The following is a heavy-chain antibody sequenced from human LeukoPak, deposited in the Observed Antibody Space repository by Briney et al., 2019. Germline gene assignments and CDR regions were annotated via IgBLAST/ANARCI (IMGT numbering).Heavy chain of an antibody. V-gene: IGHV1-2*02. CDR2: INPSGGST. J-gene: IGHJ4*02. CDR3: ARAFEWELPTSFDY. Sequence: ASVKVSCKASGYTFTSYYMHWVRQAPGQGLEWMGIINPSGGSTNYAQKFQGRVTMTRDTSISTAYMELSRLRSDDTAVYYCARAFEWELPTSFDYWGQGTLVTVSS. CDR1: GYTFTSYY. D-gene: IGHD1-26*01.